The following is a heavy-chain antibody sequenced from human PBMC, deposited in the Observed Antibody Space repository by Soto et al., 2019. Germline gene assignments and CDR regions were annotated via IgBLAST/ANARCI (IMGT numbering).Heavy chain of an antibody. D-gene: IGHD3-22*01. CDR1: GDSISDVF. CDR3: ARAFDDSSGALGY. CDR2: IYYIGIT. J-gene: IGHJ4*02. Sequence: SETLSLTCTVSGDSISDVFWSWVRQPPGKVLELIGYIYYIGITNYNPSLKSRLNISIDSSKNQFSLKLSSVTAADTAVYYCARAFDDSSGALGYWGQGTLVTVSS. V-gene: IGHV4-59*01.